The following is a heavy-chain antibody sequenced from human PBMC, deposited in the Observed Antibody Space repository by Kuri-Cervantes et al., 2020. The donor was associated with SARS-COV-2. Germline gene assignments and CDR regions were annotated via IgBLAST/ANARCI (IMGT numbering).Heavy chain of an antibody. D-gene: IGHD5-12*01. CDR3: AREGLSGYAGDWFDP. V-gene: IGHV1-46*01. J-gene: IGHJ5*02. CDR2: INPSGGST. Sequence: ASVKVSCKASGYTFTSYYMQWVRQAPGQGLEWMGIINPSGGSTSYAQKFQGRVTMTGDTSISTAYMELSRLTSEDTAIYYCAREGLSGYAGDWFDPWGQGTLVTVSS. CDR1: GYTFTSYY.